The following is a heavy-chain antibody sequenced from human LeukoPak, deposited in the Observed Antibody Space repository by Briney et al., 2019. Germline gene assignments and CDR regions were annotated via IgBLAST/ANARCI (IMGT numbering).Heavy chain of an antibody. CDR1: GNSISSGDYY. Sequence: TLSLTCTVSGNSISSGDYYWSWIRQPAGKGLEWIGRIYTSGSTTSNPSLKSRVTISGDTSENQFSLRLSSVTAADTAVYYCARASYSYDISGWVPFDYWGQGTLVTVSS. D-gene: IGHD3-22*01. V-gene: IGHV4-61*02. CDR3: ARASYSYDISGWVPFDY. J-gene: IGHJ4*02. CDR2: IYTSGST.